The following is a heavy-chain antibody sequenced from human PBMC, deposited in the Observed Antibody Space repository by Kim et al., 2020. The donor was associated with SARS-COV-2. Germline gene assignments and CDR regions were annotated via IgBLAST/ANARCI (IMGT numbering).Heavy chain of an antibody. CDR3: APRGERDYDFWSGFQKCTGWFDL. Sequence: GGSLRLSCAASGFTFSTSSMNWVRQAPGKGLEWVSAISSSRSYIYYADSVKGRFTISRDNAKNSLYLQMNSLRAEDTAVYYCAPRGERDYDFWSGFQKCTGWFDLWRQGTRDTLST. CDR2: ISSSRSYI. D-gene: IGHD3-3*01. CDR1: GFTFSTSS. J-gene: IGHJ5*02. V-gene: IGHV3-21*01.